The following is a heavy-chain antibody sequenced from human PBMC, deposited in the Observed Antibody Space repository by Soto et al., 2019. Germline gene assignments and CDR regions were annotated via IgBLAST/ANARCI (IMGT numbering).Heavy chain of an antibody. D-gene: IGHD1-7*01. CDR3: VKYNWNYAFDY. J-gene: IGHJ4*02. CDR2: INPNSGGT. CDR1: GYTFTGYY. Sequence: ASVKVSCKASGYTFTGYYMHWVRQAPGQGLEWMGWINPNSGGTNYAQKFQGRVTMTRDTSISTAYMELSSLRAEDTAVYYCVKYNWNYAFDYWGQGTLVTVSS. V-gene: IGHV1-2*02.